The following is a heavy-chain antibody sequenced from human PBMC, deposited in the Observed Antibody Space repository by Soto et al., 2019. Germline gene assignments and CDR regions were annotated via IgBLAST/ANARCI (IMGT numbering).Heavy chain of an antibody. CDR1: GGSISSYY. J-gene: IGHJ5*02. CDR3: ARFTGISGYIYGYWFDP. Sequence: SETLSLTCTVSGGSISSYYWSWIRQPPGKGLEWIGYIYYSGSTNYNPSLKSRVTISVDTSKNQFSLKLSSVTAADTAVYYCARFTGISGYIYGYWFDPWGQGTLVTVSS. V-gene: IGHV4-59*01. CDR2: IYYSGST. D-gene: IGHD5-18*01.